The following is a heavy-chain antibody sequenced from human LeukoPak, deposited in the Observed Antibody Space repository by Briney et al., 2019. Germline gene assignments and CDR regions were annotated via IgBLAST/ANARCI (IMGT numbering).Heavy chain of an antibody. CDR3: ARDAMVYAMGTYYYYYMDV. V-gene: IGHV4-38-2*02. CDR1: GYSISSGYY. Sequence: SETLSLTCTVSGYSISSGYYWGWIRQPPGKGLEWIGSIYHSGSTFYNPSLKSRVTISVDTSKNQFSLKLSSVTAADTAVYYCARDAMVYAMGTYYYYYMDVWGKGTTVTVSS. CDR2: IYHSGST. J-gene: IGHJ6*03. D-gene: IGHD2-8*01.